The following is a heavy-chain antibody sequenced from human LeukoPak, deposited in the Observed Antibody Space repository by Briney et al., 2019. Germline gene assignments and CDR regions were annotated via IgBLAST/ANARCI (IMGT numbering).Heavy chain of an antibody. J-gene: IGHJ4*02. CDR3: ARELTLNYDILTGYYYFDY. Sequence: SETLSLTCTVSGYSISSGYYWGWIRQPPGKGLEWIGSIYHSGSTYYNPSLKSRVTISVDTSKNQFSLKLSSVTAADTAVYYYARELTLNYDILTGYYYFDYWGQGTLVTVSS. CDR2: IYHSGST. V-gene: IGHV4-38-2*02. CDR1: GYSISSGYY. D-gene: IGHD3-9*01.